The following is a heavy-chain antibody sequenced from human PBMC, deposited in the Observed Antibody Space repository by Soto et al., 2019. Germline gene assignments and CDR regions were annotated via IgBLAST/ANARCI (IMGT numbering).Heavy chain of an antibody. CDR1: GYSFTSYW. V-gene: IGHV5-10-1*01. CDR2: IDPSDSYT. Sequence: PGESLKISCKGSGYSFTSYWISWVRQMPGKGLEWMGRIDPSDSYTNYSPSFQGHVTISADKSISTAYLQWSSLKASDTAMYYCAKTDGAAAGRLDYWGQGTRVTVS. D-gene: IGHD6-13*01. J-gene: IGHJ4*02. CDR3: AKTDGAAAGRLDY.